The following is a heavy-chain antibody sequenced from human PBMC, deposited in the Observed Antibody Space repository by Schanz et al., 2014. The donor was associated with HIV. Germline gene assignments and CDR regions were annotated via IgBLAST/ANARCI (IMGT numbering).Heavy chain of an antibody. V-gene: IGHV3-21*06. CDR3: TAETKGGYNGIEV. CDR1: GFNVSTYA. J-gene: IGHJ6*02. Sequence: EVHLVESGGGLVKPGGSLRLSCADPGFNVSTYAMNWVRQAPGKGLEWVSGISSSGSRLYYANSVKGRFTISRDNGKNFLSLLMSSLRAEDTAVYYCTAETKGGYNGIEVWGQGTTVTVSS. D-gene: IGHD2-21*02. CDR2: ISSSGSRL.